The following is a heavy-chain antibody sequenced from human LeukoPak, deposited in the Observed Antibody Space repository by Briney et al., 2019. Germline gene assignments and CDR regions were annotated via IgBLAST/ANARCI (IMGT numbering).Heavy chain of an antibody. CDR2: ISRTGNYI. Sequence: GGSLRLSCAASGFTFSRYNMNWVRQAPGKGLEWVSSISRTGNYIYYADSVKGRFTISRDNAQNSLFLQMNSLRVEDTTVYYCARVLETDCSGGSCYSGLDYWGQGTLVTVSS. J-gene: IGHJ4*02. V-gene: IGHV3-21*01. D-gene: IGHD2-15*01. CDR3: ARVLETDCSGGSCYSGLDY. CDR1: GFTFSRYN.